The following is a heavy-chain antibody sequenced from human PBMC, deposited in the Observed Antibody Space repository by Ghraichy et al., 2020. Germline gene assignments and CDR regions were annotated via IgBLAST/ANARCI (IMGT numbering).Heavy chain of an antibody. CDR2: ITSSSSYI. CDR1: GFTFSSYA. CDR3: ATGYGYFDL. V-gene: IGHV3-21*04. Sequence: GGSLRLSCAASGFTFSSYAMNWVRQAPGKGLEWVSSITSSSSYIYYADSVKGRFTVSRDNSENTVYLQMNNLRVEDTAIYYCATGYGYFDLWGQGTLVTVSS. J-gene: IGHJ4*02. D-gene: IGHD5-12*01.